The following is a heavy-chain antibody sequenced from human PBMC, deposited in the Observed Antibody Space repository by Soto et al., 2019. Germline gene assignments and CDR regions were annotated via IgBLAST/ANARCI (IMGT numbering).Heavy chain of an antibody. CDR3: ARSQGSSTSLEIYYYYYYGMDV. V-gene: IGHV1-69*01. J-gene: IGHJ6*02. Sequence: QVPLVQSGAEVKKPGSSVKVSCKASGGTFSSDAISWVRQAPGQGLEWMGGIIPISGTANYAQKFQGRVTITADESTSTAYMELSSLRSEDTAVYYCARSQGSSTSLEIYYYYYYGMDVWGQGTTVTVSS. CDR1: GGTFSSDA. D-gene: IGHD2-2*01. CDR2: IIPISGTA.